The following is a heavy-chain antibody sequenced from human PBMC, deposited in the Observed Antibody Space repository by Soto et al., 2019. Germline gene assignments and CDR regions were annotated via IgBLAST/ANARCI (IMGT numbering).Heavy chain of an antibody. D-gene: IGHD2-15*01. CDR2: ISAYNGNT. J-gene: IGHJ6*02. CDR3: ARGYCSGGSCYGPGDV. Sequence: SVKVSCKASGYTFTSYGISWVRQAPGQGLEWMGWISAYNGNTNYAQKLQGRVTMTTDTSTSTAYMELRSLRSDDTAVYYCARGYCSGGSCYGPGDVWGQGTTVTVSS. CDR1: GYTFTSYG. V-gene: IGHV1-18*04.